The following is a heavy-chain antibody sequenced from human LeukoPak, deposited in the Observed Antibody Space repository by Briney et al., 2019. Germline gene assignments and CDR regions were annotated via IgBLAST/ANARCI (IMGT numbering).Heavy chain of an antibody. CDR3: ARETEQLWLNYYYGMDV. CDR2: INTNTGNP. Sequence: ASVKVSCKASGYTFTSYAMNWVRQAPGQGLEWMGWINTNTGNPTYAQGFTGRFVFSLDTSVSTAYLQISSLKAEDTAVYYCARETEQLWLNYYYGMDVWGQGTTVTVSS. V-gene: IGHV7-4-1*02. D-gene: IGHD5-18*01. J-gene: IGHJ6*02. CDR1: GYTFTSYA.